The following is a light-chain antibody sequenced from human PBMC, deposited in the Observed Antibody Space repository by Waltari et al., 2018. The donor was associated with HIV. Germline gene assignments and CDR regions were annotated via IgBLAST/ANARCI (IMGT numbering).Light chain of an antibody. CDR2: SNN. CDR3: AAWDDSLNGHVV. J-gene: IGLJ2*01. CDR1: NSNVGTNT. V-gene: IGLV1-44*01. Sequence: QSVLTQPPSASGTPGQRVTISCSGSNSNVGTNTVNWYQQIPGTAPKLLIYSNNQRSSGVPYRFSGSKSGASAALASSGLQSECEADYFCAAWDDSLNGHVVFGGGTKLTVL.